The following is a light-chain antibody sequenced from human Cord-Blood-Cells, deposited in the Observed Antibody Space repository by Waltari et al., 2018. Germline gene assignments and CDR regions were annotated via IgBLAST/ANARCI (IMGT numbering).Light chain of an antibody. J-gene: IGLJ2*01. Sequence: SYELTQPPSVSVSPGKTASITCSGDKLGDKYACWYQQKPGKSPVLVIYQDSKRPSGFPERFSGSNAGNTATLTISGTQAMDEADYYCQAWDSSTYVVFGGGTKLTVL. CDR1: KLGDKY. CDR2: QDS. V-gene: IGLV3-1*01. CDR3: QAWDSSTYVV.